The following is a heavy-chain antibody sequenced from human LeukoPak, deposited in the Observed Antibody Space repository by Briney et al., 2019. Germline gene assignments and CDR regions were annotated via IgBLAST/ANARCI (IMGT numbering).Heavy chain of an antibody. J-gene: IGHJ4*02. V-gene: IGHV3-15*01. D-gene: IGHD1-26*01. CDR1: GYTFSNAW. Sequence: GGSLRLSCAASGYTFSNAWMSWVRQAPGKGLEWVGRIKSKTDGGTTDYAAPVKGRFTISRDDSKNTLYLQMNSLKTEDTAVYYCTTDLSWEPLDYWGQGTLVTVSS. CDR2: IKSKTDGGTT. CDR3: TTDLSWEPLDY.